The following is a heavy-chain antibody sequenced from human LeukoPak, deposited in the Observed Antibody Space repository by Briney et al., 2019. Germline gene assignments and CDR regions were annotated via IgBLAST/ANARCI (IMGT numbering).Heavy chain of an antibody. Sequence: GGSLRLSCAASGFTLSTYAMSWVRQAPGKGLQWVSSISSSSSYIYYADSVKGRFTISRDNAKNSLYLQMKSLRAEDTAVYYCAREKVAGTNPLFTRPNYYMDVWGKGTTVTVSS. V-gene: IGHV3-21*01. CDR3: AREKVAGTNPLFTRPNYYMDV. D-gene: IGHD6-19*01. CDR2: ISSSSSYI. CDR1: GFTLSTYA. J-gene: IGHJ6*03.